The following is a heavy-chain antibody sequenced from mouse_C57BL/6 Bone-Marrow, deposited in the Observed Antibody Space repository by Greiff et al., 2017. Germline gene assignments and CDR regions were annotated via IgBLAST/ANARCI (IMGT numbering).Heavy chain of an antibody. D-gene: IGHD2-5*01. J-gene: IGHJ2*01. CDR2: IYPRDGST. CDR3: AREDYSSHFDY. V-gene: IGHV1-85*01. Sequence: QVQLQQSGPELVKPGASVKLSCKASGYTFTSYDIHWVKQRPGQGLEWIGWIYPRDGSTKYNKKFKGKATLTVDTSSSTAYMELHSLTSEDSAVYCWAREDYSSHFDYWGQGTTLTVSS. CDR1: GYTFTSYD.